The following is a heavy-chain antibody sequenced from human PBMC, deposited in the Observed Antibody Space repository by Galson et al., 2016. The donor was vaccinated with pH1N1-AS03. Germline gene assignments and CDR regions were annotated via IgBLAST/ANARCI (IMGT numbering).Heavy chain of an antibody. Sequence: SVKVSCKASGYIFTGFYVHWVRQAPGQGLEWMGWINTDSGVTNYAQKFEAWVTMTRDTSVNTAYMELYGLKSDDTAVYYCARDPQRPWTSATCPTTYYFGMDVWGQGTTVIVSS. CDR2: INTDSGVT. V-gene: IGHV1-2*04. J-gene: IGHJ6*02. CDR3: ARDPQRPWTSATCPTTYYFGMDV. CDR1: GYIFTGFY. D-gene: IGHD3-10*01.